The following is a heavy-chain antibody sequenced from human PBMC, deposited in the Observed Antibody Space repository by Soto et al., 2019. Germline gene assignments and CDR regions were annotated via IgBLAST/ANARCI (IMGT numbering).Heavy chain of an antibody. V-gene: IGHV1-2*02. J-gene: IGHJ6*02. CDR3: ASSYYYDSSGQVPYYYYGMDV. Sequence: SVKVSCKASGYTFTGYYMHWVRQAPGQGLEWMGWINPNSGGTNYAQKFQGRVTMTRDTSISTAYMELSRLRSDDTAVYYCASSYYYDSSGQVPYYYYGMDVWGQGTTVTVSS. CDR1: GYTFTGYY. CDR2: INPNSGGT. D-gene: IGHD3-22*01.